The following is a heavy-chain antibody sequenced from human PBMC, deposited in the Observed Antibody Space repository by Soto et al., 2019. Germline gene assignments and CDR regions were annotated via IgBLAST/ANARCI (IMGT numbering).Heavy chain of an antibody. CDR3: AREASVPAAIVIFDY. D-gene: IGHD2-2*01. Sequence: SVKVSCKASGGTFSSYTISWVRQAPGQGLEWMGRIIPILGIANYAQKFQGRVTITADKSTSTAYMELSSLRSEDTAVYYCAREASVPAAIVIFDYWGQGTLVTVSS. V-gene: IGHV1-69*04. CDR1: GGTFSSYT. CDR2: IIPILGIA. J-gene: IGHJ4*02.